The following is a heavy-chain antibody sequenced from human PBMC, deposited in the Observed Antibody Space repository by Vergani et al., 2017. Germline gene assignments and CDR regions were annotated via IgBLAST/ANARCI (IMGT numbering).Heavy chain of an antibody. D-gene: IGHD6-13*01. J-gene: IGHJ4*02. CDR3: ASNRAATGPDY. CDR2: ISSSSSYI. Sequence: EVQLVESGGGLVKPGGSLRLSCAASGFTFSSYSMNWVRQAPGKGLEWVSSISSSSSYIYYADSVKGRFTISRNNAKNSLYLQMNSLRAEDTAVYYCASNRAATGPDYWGQRTLVTVSS. CDR1: GFTFSSYS. V-gene: IGHV3-21*01.